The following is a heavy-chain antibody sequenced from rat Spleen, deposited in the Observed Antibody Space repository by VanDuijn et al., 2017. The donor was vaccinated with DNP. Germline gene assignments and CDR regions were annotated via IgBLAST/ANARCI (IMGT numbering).Heavy chain of an antibody. CDR1: GSSITSNY. D-gene: IGHD1-9*01. J-gene: IGHJ1*01. CDR2: INYSGST. V-gene: IGHV3-1*01. CDR3: ARGVSSYYGYNSYWYFDF. Sequence: EVHLQESGPGLVKPSQSLSLTCSVTGSSITSNYWGWIRKFPGNKMEWIGYINYSGSTGYNPSLKSRISITRDTSKNQFFLQLNSVTTEDTATYYCARGVSSYYGYNSYWYFDFWGPGTMVTVSS.